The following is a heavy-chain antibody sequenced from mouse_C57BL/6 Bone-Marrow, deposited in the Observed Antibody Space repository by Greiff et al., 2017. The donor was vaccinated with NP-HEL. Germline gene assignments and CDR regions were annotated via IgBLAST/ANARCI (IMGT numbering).Heavy chain of an antibody. CDR1: GYTFTSYW. CDR2: INPSSGYT. J-gene: IGHJ2*01. CDR3: ARYCFDY. Sequence: VQLQQSGAELAKPGASVKLSCKASGYTFTSYWMHWVKQRPGQGLEWIGYINPSSGYTKYNQKFKDKATLTADKSSSPAYMQLRSLTDEESAVYNCARYCFDYWGRGNTPTVTS. V-gene: IGHV1-7*01.